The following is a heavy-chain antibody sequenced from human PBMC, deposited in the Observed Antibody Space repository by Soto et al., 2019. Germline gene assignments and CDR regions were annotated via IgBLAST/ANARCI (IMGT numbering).Heavy chain of an antibody. CDR2: VNTYNGNP. Sequence: QVQLVQSGVEVKQPGASVKVSCQASGYTFTSYGISWLRQAPGQGPEWMGWVNTYNGNPNYAQTLQGRVTMTTDTSTSTAYMELRSLRSDDTAVYYCASDSQFSTSWQKFDYWGQGTLVTVSS. CDR3: ASDSQFSTSWQKFDY. V-gene: IGHV1-18*01. D-gene: IGHD2-2*01. CDR1: GYTFTSYG. J-gene: IGHJ4*02.